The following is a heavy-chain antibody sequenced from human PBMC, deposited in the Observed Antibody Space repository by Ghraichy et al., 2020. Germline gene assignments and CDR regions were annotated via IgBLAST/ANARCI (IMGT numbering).Heavy chain of an antibody. CDR1: GDSINSYS. CDR2: IFTSGST. Sequence: SETLSLTCTVSGDSINSYSWSWIRQSAGKGLEWIGRIFTSGSTHYNPSLKSRVTMSADTSKNQVSLKLDSVTAADTAVYYCARDHYNSRLYFHNVDIWGQGTSVTVSS. J-gene: IGHJ6*02. D-gene: IGHD1-14*01. V-gene: IGHV4-4*07. CDR3: ARDHYNSRLYFHNVDI.